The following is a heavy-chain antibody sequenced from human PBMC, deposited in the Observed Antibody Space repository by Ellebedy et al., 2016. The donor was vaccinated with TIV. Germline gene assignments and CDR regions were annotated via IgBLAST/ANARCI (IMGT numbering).Heavy chain of an antibody. Sequence: SETLSLXCTVSAGSISSFYWSWIRQPPGKGLEWIGYIYHSGNTNYNPSLKSRVIISVDTSKNQFSLRLTSVTAADTAVYYCARGSVLLSMDVWGKGTTVTVSS. CDR1: AGSISSFY. V-gene: IGHV4-59*13. J-gene: IGHJ6*03. D-gene: IGHD2/OR15-2a*01. CDR2: IYHSGNT. CDR3: ARGSVLLSMDV.